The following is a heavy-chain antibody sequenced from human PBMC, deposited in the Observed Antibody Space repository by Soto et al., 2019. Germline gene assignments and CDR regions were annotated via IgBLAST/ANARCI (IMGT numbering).Heavy chain of an antibody. CDR2: IYHSGST. CDR1: GGSISSGGYS. CDR3: AKDPGR. V-gene: IGHV4-30-2*01. J-gene: IGHJ4*02. Sequence: QLQPQESGSGLVKPSQTLSLTCAVSGGSISSGGYSWSWIRQPPGKGLEWIGYIYHSGSTYYNPSHKTRVTTSADRPKHQLSLKLRSVTAADTAEYYCAKDPGRWGQGTLFTVSS.